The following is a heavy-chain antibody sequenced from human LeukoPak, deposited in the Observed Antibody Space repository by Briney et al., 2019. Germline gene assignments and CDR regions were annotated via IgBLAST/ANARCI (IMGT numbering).Heavy chain of an antibody. J-gene: IGHJ4*02. CDR3: ARARYGGNHYFDY. D-gene: IGHD4-23*01. V-gene: IGHV3-74*01. Sequence: GGSLRLSCAASGFTFSSYWMHWVRQAPGKGLVWVSRINSDGSSTSYADSVKGRFTISRDNAKNTLYLQMNSLRAEDTAVYYCARARYGGNHYFDYWGQGTLVTVSS. CDR1: GFTFSSYW. CDR2: INSDGSST.